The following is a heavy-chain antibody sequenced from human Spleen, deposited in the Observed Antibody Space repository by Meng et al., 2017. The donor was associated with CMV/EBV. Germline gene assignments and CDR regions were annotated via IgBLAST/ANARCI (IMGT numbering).Heavy chain of an antibody. Sequence: DLGLPFTNESMNWVRQAPGKGLEWVSSISGSSGSIYYTDSVNGRFTVSSDNAKNSLFLQMNSLRAEDTAVYYCAVDFFGGGTTIFDSWGRGTLVTVSS. J-gene: IGHJ4*02. D-gene: IGHD3-16*01. V-gene: IGHV3-21*01. CDR3: AVDFFGGGTTIFDS. CDR1: GLPFTNES. CDR2: ISGSSGSI.